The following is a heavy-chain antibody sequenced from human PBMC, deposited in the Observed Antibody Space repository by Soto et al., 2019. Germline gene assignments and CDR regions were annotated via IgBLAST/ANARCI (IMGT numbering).Heavy chain of an antibody. Sequence: EVQLVESGGGLVKPGGSLRLSCAASGFTFSSYSMNWVRQAPGKGLEWVSSISSSSSYIYYADSVKGRFTISRDNAKNSLYLQMNSLRAEDTAVYYCARDSEPTMVRGVKVWFDPWGQGTLVTVSS. CDR3: ARDSEPTMVRGVKVWFDP. CDR1: GFTFSSYS. CDR2: ISSSSSYI. V-gene: IGHV3-21*01. D-gene: IGHD3-10*01. J-gene: IGHJ5*02.